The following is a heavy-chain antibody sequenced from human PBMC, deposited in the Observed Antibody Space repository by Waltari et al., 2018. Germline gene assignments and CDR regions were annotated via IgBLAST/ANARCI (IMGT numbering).Heavy chain of an antibody. V-gene: IGHV1-69*14. Sequence: QVQLVQSGAEVKKPGSSVKVSCKASGGTFSSYAISWVRQAPGQGLEWMGGIIPIFGTANYAQKFQGRVTITADKSTSTAYMELSSLRSEDTAVYYCARVSHYYDSSGYYYATWGQGTMVTVSS. CDR1: GGTFSSYA. D-gene: IGHD3-22*01. CDR2: IIPIFGTA. J-gene: IGHJ3*01. CDR3: ARVSHYYDSSGYYYAT.